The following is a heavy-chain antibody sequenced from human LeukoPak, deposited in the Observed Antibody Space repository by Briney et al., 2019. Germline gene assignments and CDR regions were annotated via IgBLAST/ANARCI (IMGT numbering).Heavy chain of an antibody. Sequence: SVKVSCKASGGTFCSYAISWVRQAPGQGLEWMGGINPIFGTANYAQKSQSGVTITADKSTSTAYMELSSLRSEDTAVYYCARDLSSGWYYFDYWGQGTLVTVSS. CDR1: GGTFCSYA. D-gene: IGHD6-19*01. CDR2: INPIFGTA. V-gene: IGHV1-69*06. CDR3: ARDLSSGWYYFDY. J-gene: IGHJ4*02.